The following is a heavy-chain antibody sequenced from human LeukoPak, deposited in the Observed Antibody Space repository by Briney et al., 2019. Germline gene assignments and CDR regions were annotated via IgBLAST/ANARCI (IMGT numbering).Heavy chain of an antibody. D-gene: IGHD4/OR15-4a*01. CDR2: IYSSGST. Sequence: SETLSLTCSVSGGSISNYYWSWMRQPAGKGLEWIGRIYSSGSTNYKPSLKSRVTISVDTSKNQFSLKLSSVTAADTAVYYCARVMDTGYGGKLLGYYYYMDVWGKGTTVTVSS. V-gene: IGHV4-4*07. J-gene: IGHJ6*03. CDR1: GGSISNYY. CDR3: ARVMDTGYGGKLLGYYYYMDV.